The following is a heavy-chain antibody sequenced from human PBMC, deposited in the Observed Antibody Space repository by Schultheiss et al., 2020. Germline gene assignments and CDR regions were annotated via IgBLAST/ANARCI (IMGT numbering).Heavy chain of an antibody. CDR2: INHSGST. CDR3: ARDVPLNVGVTEDAFDI. CDR1: GGSISSGGYY. Sequence: SQTLSLTCTVSGGSISSGGYYWSWIRQHPGKGLEWIGEINHSGSTNYNPSLKSRVTISVDTSKNQFSLKLSSVTAADTAVYYCARDVPLNVGVTEDAFDIWGQGTMVTVSS. J-gene: IGHJ3*02. D-gene: IGHD2-21*02. V-gene: IGHV4-31*03.